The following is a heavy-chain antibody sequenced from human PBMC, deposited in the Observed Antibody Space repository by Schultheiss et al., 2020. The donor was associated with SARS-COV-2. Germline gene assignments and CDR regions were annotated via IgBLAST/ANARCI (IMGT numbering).Heavy chain of an antibody. CDR1: GGSISSSSYY. CDR3: ARDYYYYGMDV. V-gene: IGHV4-39*01. Sequence: SQTLSLTCTVSGGSISSSSYYWGWIRQPPGKGLEWIGSIYYSGSTYYNPSLKSRVTISVDTSKNQFSLKLSSVTAADTAVYYCARDYYYYGMDVWGQGTTVTVSS. CDR2: IYYSGST. J-gene: IGHJ6*02.